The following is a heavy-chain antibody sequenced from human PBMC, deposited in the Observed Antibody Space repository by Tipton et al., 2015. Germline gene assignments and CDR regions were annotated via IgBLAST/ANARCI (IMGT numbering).Heavy chain of an antibody. CDR1: GFSFNNHA. J-gene: IGHJ3*02. CDR3: AKVRPFYYDSSGFYPLDAFDI. CDR2: ISANGGST. D-gene: IGHD3-22*01. Sequence: SLRLSCAASGFSFNNHAMNWVRQAPGQGLEWVSGISANGGSTYYGDSVKGRFTISRDNSNNTLYLQMKSLRADDTAVYYCAKVRPFYYDSSGFYPLDAFDIWGQGTMVTVSS. V-gene: IGHV3-23*01.